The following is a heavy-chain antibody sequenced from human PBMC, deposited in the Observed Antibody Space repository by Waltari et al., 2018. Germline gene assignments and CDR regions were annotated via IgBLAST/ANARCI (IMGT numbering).Heavy chain of an antibody. CDR1: GGSISSYY. Sequence: QVQLQESGPGLVKPSETLSLPCTCSGGSISSYYWRWLRQPQVQGLEWIGYIYYSGSTNYNPSLKSRVTISVDTSKNQFSLKLSSVTAADTAVYYCARYWDYDILTGYYRYFDYWGQGTLVTVSS. CDR3: ARYWDYDILTGYYRYFDY. J-gene: IGHJ4*02. CDR2: IYYSGST. D-gene: IGHD3-9*01. V-gene: IGHV4-59*01.